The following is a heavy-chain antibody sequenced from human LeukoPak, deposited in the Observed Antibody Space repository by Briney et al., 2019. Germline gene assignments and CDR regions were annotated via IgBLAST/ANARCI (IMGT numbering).Heavy chain of an antibody. Sequence: PSETLSLTCTVSGGSISSSSYYWGWIRQPPGKGLEWIGSIYYSGSTYYNPSLKSRVTISVDTSKNQFSLKLSSATAADTAVYYCASQEYYYDSSGYANWFDPWGQGTLVTVSS. CDR2: IYYSGST. CDR3: ASQEYYYDSSGYANWFDP. V-gene: IGHV4-39*01. CDR1: GGSISSSSYY. J-gene: IGHJ5*02. D-gene: IGHD3-22*01.